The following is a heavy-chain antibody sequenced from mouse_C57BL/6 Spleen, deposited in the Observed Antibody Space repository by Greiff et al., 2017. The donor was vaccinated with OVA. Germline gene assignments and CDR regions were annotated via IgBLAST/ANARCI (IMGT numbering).Heavy chain of an antibody. V-gene: IGHV14-1*01. CDR3: TTGIRGKGAWFAY. D-gene: IGHD5-2*01. Sequence: EVQLQQSGAELVRPGASVKLSCTASGFNIKDYYMHWVKQRPEQGLEWIGRIDPEDGDTEYAPKFQGKATMTADTSSNTAYLQLSSLTSEDTAVYYCTTGIRGKGAWFAYWGQGTLVTVSA. CDR1: GFNIKDYY. CDR2: IDPEDGDT. J-gene: IGHJ3*01.